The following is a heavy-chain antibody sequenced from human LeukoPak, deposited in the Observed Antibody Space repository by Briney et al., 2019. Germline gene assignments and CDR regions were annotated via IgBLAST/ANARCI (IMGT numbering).Heavy chain of an antibody. Sequence: GGSLRLSCAASGFTFSSYGMHWVRQAPGKGLEWVAVISYDGSNKYYADSVQGRFTISRDNSKNTLYLQMNSLRAEDTAVYYCATDYYDSSGYTAWGQGTLVTVSS. D-gene: IGHD3-22*01. CDR3: ATDYYDSSGYTA. J-gene: IGHJ5*02. CDR2: ISYDGSNK. V-gene: IGHV3-30*03. CDR1: GFTFSSYG.